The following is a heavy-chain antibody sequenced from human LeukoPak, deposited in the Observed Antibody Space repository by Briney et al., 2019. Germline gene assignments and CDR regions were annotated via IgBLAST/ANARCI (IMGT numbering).Heavy chain of an antibody. CDR1: GGSFSGYY. CDR2: INHSGST. Sequence: ETSETLSLTCAVYGGSFSGYYWSWIRQPPGKGLEWIGEINHSGSTNYNPSLKSRVTISVDTSKNQFSLKLSSVTAADTAVYYCASGSSWQPGNWGQGTLVTVSS. CDR3: ASGSSWQPGN. D-gene: IGHD6-13*01. J-gene: IGHJ4*02. V-gene: IGHV4-34*01.